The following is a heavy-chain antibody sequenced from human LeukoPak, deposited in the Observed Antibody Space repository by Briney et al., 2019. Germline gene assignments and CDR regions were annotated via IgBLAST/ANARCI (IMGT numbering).Heavy chain of an antibody. D-gene: IGHD3-16*01. J-gene: IGHJ6*03. CDR1: GGSISSYY. CDR2: IYYSGST. CDR3: ARMTAFGGVTYCMDV. V-gene: IGHV4-59*01. Sequence: SETLSRTCTVSGGSISSYYWSWIRQPPGKGLEWIGYIYYSGSTNYNPSLKSRVTISVDTSKNQFSLRLSSVTAADTAVYYCARMTAFGGVTYCMDVWGRGTTVTVSS.